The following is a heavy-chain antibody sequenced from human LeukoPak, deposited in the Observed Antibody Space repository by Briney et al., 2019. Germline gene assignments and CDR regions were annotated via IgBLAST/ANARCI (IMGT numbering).Heavy chain of an antibody. Sequence: GGSLRLSCAASGFTFSSYSMNWVRQAPGKGLEWVSYISSSSSTMYYADSVKGRFTISRDNSKNTLYLQMNGLRVEDTAVYYCAKYSRTAGYYYDSSGYYSVDYWGQGTLVTVSS. CDR1: GFTFSSYS. CDR2: ISSSSSTM. V-gene: IGHV3-48*01. J-gene: IGHJ4*02. D-gene: IGHD3-22*01. CDR3: AKYSRTAGYYYDSSGYYSVDY.